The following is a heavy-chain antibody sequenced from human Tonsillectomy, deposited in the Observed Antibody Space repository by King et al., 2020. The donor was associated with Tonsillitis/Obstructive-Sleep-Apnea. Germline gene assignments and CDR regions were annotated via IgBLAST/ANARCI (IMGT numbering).Heavy chain of an antibody. Sequence: VQLVESGGGLVKPGGSLRLSCAASGFSFSDYYMTWIRQAPGKGLDWISWISSSGTYTDYADSVKGRFTISRDNANNSLFLQMNSLRAEDTAVYFCARDDPTSVRPGDTGFDYWGQGILVTVST. CDR2: ISSSGTYT. V-gene: IGHV3-11*05. D-gene: IGHD1-1*01. J-gene: IGHJ4*02. CDR3: ARDDPTSVRPGDTGFDY. CDR1: GFSFSDYY.